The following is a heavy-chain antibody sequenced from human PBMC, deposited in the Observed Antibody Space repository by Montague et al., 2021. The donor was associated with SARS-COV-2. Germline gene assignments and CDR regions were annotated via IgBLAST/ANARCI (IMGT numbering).Heavy chain of an antibody. J-gene: IGHJ4*02. CDR2: IYWDDDK. V-gene: IGHV2-5*02. CDR3: AQSSDVLRYFDWTYKMRGFDY. CDR1: GFSLSTSGVG. Sequence: PALVKPTQTLTLTCTFSGFSLSTSGVGVGWIRQPPGKALEWLALIYWDDDKRYSPSLKSRLTITKDTSKNQVVLTMTNMDPVDTATYYCAQSSDVLRYFDWTYKMRGFDYWGQGTLVTVSS. D-gene: IGHD3-9*01.